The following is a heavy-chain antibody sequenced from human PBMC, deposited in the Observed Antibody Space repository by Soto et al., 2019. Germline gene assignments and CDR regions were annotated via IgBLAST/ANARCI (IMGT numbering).Heavy chain of an antibody. D-gene: IGHD2-15*01. CDR3: ARHGGGYCIGNNCHHYYLDY. Sequence: QLQLQESGPGLVKPSETLSLTCTVSGGSITSSSYYWGWIRQPPGKGLEWIGNIYFGRNTYYYPTLKSRVTISVDTSKNQFSLMLSSVSAAATALSFCARHGGGYCIGNNCHHYYLDYWGLGTLVSVSS. J-gene: IGHJ4*02. V-gene: IGHV4-39*01. CDR1: GGSITSSSYY. CDR2: IYFGRNT.